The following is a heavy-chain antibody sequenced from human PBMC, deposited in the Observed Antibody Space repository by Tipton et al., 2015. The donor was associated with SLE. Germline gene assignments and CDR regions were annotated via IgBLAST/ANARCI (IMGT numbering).Heavy chain of an antibody. CDR2: VYASGGT. V-gene: IGHV4-61*02. CDR3: ASSGYSTGPGAFDF. J-gene: IGHJ3*01. D-gene: IGHD6-19*01. CDR1: GGSLSIGYYS. Sequence: TLSLTCSVSGGSLSIGYYSWSWIRQPAGKGLEWIGRVYASGGTHYNPSLNSRVIIAVDTSKKQFSLKLTSVTAADTAVYYCASSGYSTGPGAFDFWGQGTLVTVSS.